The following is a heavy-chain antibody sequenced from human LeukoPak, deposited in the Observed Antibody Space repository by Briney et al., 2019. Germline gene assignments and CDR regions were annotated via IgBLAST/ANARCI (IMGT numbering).Heavy chain of an antibody. Sequence: PSETLSLTCTVSGGSISSSSYYWGWIRQPPGKGLEWIGSIYYSGSTYYNPSLKSRVTISVDTSKNQFSLKLSSVTAADTAVYYCARDRKWFDAFDIWGQGTMVTVSS. CDR3: ARDRKWFDAFDI. CDR1: GGSISSSSYY. J-gene: IGHJ3*02. CDR2: IYYSGST. V-gene: IGHV4-39*02. D-gene: IGHD3-22*01.